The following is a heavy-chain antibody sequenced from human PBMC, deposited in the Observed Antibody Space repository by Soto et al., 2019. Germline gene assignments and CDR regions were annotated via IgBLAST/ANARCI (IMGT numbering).Heavy chain of an antibody. V-gene: IGHV3-30-3*01. CDR1: GFTFSSYA. Sequence: QVQLVESGGGVVQPGRSLRLSCAASGFTFSSYAMHWVRQAPGKGLEWVAVISYDGSNKYYADSVTGRFTISRDNSKNTLYMQMNSLRAEDTAVYYCARSRQLVPPFDYWGQGTLVTVSS. CDR2: ISYDGSNK. J-gene: IGHJ4*02. D-gene: IGHD6-6*01. CDR3: ARSRQLVPPFDY.